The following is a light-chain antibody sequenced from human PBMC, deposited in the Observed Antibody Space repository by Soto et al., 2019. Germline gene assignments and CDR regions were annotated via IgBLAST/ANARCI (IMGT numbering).Light chain of an antibody. J-gene: IGKJ1*01. V-gene: IGKV1-5*01. CDR2: DAS. Sequence: DIQMTQSPSTLSASVGDRVTITCRASQSISSWLAWYQQKPGKAPKLLIYDASSLESGVQSSFSGSGAGTEFTLTISSLQPDDVATYYCQQYNSYWTFGQGTKGDI. CDR3: QQYNSYWT. CDR1: QSISSW.